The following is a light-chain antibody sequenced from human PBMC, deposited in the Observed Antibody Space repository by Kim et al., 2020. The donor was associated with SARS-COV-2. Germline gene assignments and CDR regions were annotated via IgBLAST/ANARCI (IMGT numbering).Light chain of an antibody. CDR3: QKYYSAPWT. Sequence: IVLTQSPATLSLSPGERATLSCRASQSVSSYLAWYQQKPGQTPRLLIYDASNRATGIPGRFSGSGSGTDFTLTISSLEPEDFATYYCQKYYSAPWTFGQGTKVDIK. V-gene: IGKV3-11*01. CDR2: DAS. J-gene: IGKJ1*01. CDR1: QSVSSY.